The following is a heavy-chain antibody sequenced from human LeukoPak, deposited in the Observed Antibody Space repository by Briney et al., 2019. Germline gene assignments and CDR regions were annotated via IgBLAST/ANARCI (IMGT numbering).Heavy chain of an antibody. CDR1: GFTFSYYE. CDR3: ATEGFYF. J-gene: IGHJ4*02. Sequence: GGSLRLSCAASGFTFSYYEMNWVRQAAGAGLEYISGISRSGDITHYADSVKGRFTISRDNVKNTLYLQMNSLRAEDTALYYCATEGFYFWGPGTQVTVSS. V-gene: IGHV3-23*01. CDR2: ISRSGDIT.